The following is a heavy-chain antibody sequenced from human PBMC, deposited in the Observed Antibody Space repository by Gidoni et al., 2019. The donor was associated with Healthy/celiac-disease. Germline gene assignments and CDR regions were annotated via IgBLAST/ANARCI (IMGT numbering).Heavy chain of an antibody. D-gene: IGHD2-2*01. V-gene: IGHV3-33*01. CDR1: GFTFSSYG. CDR3: ARTTGYCSSTSCYLGSYGMDV. CDR2: IWYDGSNK. J-gene: IGHJ6*02. Sequence: QVQLVESGGGVVQPGRSLRLSCAASGFTFSSYGMHWVRQAPGKGLEWVAVIWYDGSNKYYADSVKGRFTISRDNSKNTLYLQMNSLRAEDTAVYYCARTTGYCSSTSCYLGSYGMDVWGQGTTVTVSS.